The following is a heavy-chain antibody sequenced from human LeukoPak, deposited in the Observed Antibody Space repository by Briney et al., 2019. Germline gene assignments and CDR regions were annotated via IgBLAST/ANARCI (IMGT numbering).Heavy chain of an antibody. CDR1: GSTFSSYD. V-gene: IGHV3-30*18. CDR2: VSYDGSKK. J-gene: IGHJ4*02. Sequence: GGSLRLSCSASGSTFSSYDMHWVRQAPGKGLEWVAVVSYDGSKKYYADSVKGRFTISRDNSKNTLYLQMNSLRAEDTAVYYCAKWESSIWGQGTLVTVSS. D-gene: IGHD1-26*01. CDR3: AKWESSI.